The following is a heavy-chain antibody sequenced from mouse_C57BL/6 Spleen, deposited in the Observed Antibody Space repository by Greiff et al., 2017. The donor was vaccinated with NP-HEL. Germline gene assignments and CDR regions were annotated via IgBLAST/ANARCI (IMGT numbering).Heavy chain of an antibody. CDR3: TRNVESAMDD. V-gene: IGHV6-6*01. CDR2: IRNKANNHAT. CDR1: GFSFSDAW. Sequence: EVQLVESGGGLVQPGGSMTLTCAASGFSFSDAWMDWVRQSPEKGLEWVAEIRNKANNHATYYAESVKGRFTISRDQFKSNVYLQMTNVRAEDSGIYYCTRNVESAMDDWGKGTSVTVSS. J-gene: IGHJ4*01.